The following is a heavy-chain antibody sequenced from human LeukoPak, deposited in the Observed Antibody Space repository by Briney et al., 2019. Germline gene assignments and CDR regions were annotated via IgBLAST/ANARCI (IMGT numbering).Heavy chain of an antibody. J-gene: IGHJ5*02. D-gene: IGHD6-6*01. Sequence: ASVKVSCKASGYTFTGYYMHWVRQAPGQGLEWMGRINPNSGGTNYAQKFQGRVTMTRETSISTAYMELSRLRSDDTAVYYCARDARPRHNWFDPWGQGTLVTVSS. CDR1: GYTFTGYY. CDR2: INPNSGGT. CDR3: ARDARPRHNWFDP. V-gene: IGHV1-2*06.